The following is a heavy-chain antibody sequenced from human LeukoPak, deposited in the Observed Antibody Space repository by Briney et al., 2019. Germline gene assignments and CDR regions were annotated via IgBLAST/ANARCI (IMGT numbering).Heavy chain of an antibody. CDR2: IYYSGST. D-gene: IGHD2-21*02. CDR1: GGSISSYF. Sequence: SETLSLSCTVSGGSISSYFWSWIRQPPGKGLEWIGDIYYSGSTNYNPSLKSRVSISVDTSKNQFSLKLNSVTAADTAVYYCARGSVTATSPFVYWGQGTLVTVSS. J-gene: IGHJ4*02. CDR3: ARGSVTATSPFVY. V-gene: IGHV4-59*01.